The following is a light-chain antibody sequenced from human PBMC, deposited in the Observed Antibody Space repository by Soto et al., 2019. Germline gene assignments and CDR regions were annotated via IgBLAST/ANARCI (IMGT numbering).Light chain of an antibody. CDR2: GAS. Sequence: EIVLTQSPGTLSLSPGERATLSCRASQSVSSSYLAWYQQKPGQAPRLLIYGASSRATGIPYRFSGRGFGTNFTFTISRLEPEDFAVYYCQQYGSSPGYTFGQGIKLEIK. CDR1: QSVSSSY. J-gene: IGKJ2*01. CDR3: QQYGSSPGYT. V-gene: IGKV3-20*01.